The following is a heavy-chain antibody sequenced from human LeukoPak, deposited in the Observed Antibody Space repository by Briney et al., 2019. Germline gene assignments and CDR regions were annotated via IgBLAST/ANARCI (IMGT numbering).Heavy chain of an antibody. CDR3: ARGATELNGVLGL. V-gene: IGHV4-30-4*01. J-gene: IGHJ4*02. D-gene: IGHD2-8*01. Sequence: SETLSLTCTVSGGSISSGDYYWSWIRQPPGKGLEWIGYIYYSGSTYYNPSLKSRVTISVDTSKNQFSLKLSSVTAADTAVYYCARGATELNGVLGLWGQGTLVTVSS. CDR1: GGSISSGDYY. CDR2: IYYSGST.